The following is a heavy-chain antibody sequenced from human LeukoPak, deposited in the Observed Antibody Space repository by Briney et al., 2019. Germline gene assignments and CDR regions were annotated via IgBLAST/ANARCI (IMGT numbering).Heavy chain of an antibody. CDR2: IYYSGST. D-gene: IGHD3-22*01. CDR1: GGFISSYY. CDR3: ARHGHYYDSSGYSFDY. Sequence: PPETLSLTCTVSGGFISSYYWSWIRQPPGKGLEWIGYIYYSGSTNYNPSLKSRVTISVDTSKNQFSLKLSSVTAADTAVYYCARHGHYYDSSGYSFDYWGQGTLVTVSS. V-gene: IGHV4-59*08. J-gene: IGHJ4*02.